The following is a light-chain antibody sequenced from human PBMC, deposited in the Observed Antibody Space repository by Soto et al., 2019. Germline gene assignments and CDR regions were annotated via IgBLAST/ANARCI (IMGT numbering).Light chain of an antibody. Sequence: EIVLTQSPGTLSLSPGERATLSCRTSQIISSIYLAWYQQKPGQAPRLLIYGASNRATGIPDKFSGGGSGTDFTLTISRLEPEDFAVYYCQQYDNSPWTFGQGTKVDIK. CDR3: QQYDNSPWT. CDR1: QIISSIY. J-gene: IGKJ1*01. V-gene: IGKV3-20*01. CDR2: GAS.